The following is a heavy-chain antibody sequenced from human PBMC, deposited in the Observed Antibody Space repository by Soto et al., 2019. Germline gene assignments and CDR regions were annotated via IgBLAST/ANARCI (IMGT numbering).Heavy chain of an antibody. CDR1: GFTFSSYW. D-gene: IGHD4-17*01. Sequence: GGSLRLSCAASGFTFSSYWMIWVGQAPGKGLEWVANIKQDGSEKYYVDSVKGRFTISRDNAKNSLYLQMNSLRAEDTAVYYCARVYGDYALSNWGQGTLVTVSS. V-gene: IGHV3-7*03. CDR3: ARVYGDYALSN. CDR2: IKQDGSEK. J-gene: IGHJ4*02.